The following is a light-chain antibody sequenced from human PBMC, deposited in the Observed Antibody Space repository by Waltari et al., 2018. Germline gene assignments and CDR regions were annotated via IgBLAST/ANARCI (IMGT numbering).Light chain of an antibody. Sequence: SDELTQPPSVSVSPGQTARITCSGDALPKKYAHWYQQKSGQAPVVVIYEDNKRPSENPGSCSGSSSGTMATLTISGAQVEDEADYYCYSTDSSGLGVFGTGTKVTVL. CDR3: YSTDSSGLGV. J-gene: IGLJ1*01. V-gene: IGLV3-10*01. CDR1: ALPKKY. CDR2: EDN.